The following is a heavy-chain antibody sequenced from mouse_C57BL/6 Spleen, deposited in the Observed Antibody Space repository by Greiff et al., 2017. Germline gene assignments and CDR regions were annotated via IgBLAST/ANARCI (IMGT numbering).Heavy chain of an antibody. CDR3: ARPGYYGSPVLYYFDY. Sequence: DVMLVESGGGLVKPGGSLKLSCAASGFTFSDYGMHWVRQAPEKGLEWVAYISSGSSTIYYADTVKGRFTISRDNAKNTLFLQMTSLRSEDTAMYYCARPGYYGSPVLYYFDYWGQGTTLTVSS. CDR1: GFTFSDYG. D-gene: IGHD1-1*01. J-gene: IGHJ2*01. CDR2: ISSGSSTI. V-gene: IGHV5-17*01.